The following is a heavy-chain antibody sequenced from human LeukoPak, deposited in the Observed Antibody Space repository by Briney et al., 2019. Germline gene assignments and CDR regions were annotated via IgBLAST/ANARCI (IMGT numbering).Heavy chain of an antibody. D-gene: IGHD3-10*01. Sequence: SETLSLTCTVSGGSISSYYWSWIRQPPGKGLEWSGYIYYSGSTNYNPSLKSRVTISVDTSKNQFSLKLSSVTAADTAVYYCARGFHYYYYGMDVWGQGTTVTVSS. J-gene: IGHJ6*02. V-gene: IGHV4-59*01. CDR3: ARGFHYYYYGMDV. CDR2: IYYSGST. CDR1: GGSISSYY.